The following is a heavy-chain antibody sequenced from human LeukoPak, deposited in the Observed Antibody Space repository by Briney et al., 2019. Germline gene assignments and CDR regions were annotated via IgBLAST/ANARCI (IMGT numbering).Heavy chain of an antibody. CDR1: GGSFSGYY. Sequence: SETLSLTCAVYGGSFSGYYWSWIRQPPGKGLEWIGEINHSGSTNYNPSLKSRVTISVDTSKNQFSLKLSSVTAADTAVYYCARRSAAAGRPLDYWGQGTLVTVSS. CDR3: ARRSAAAGRPLDY. V-gene: IGHV4-34*01. D-gene: IGHD6-13*01. CDR2: INHSGST. J-gene: IGHJ4*02.